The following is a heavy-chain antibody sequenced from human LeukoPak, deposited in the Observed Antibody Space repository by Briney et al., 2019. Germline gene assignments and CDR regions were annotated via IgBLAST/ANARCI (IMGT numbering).Heavy chain of an antibody. Sequence: ASVKVSCKASGYTFTSYGISWVRQAPGQGLEWMGWISAYNGNTNYAQKLQGRVTMTTDISTSTAYMELRSLRSDDTAVYYCARDRPVLRYFDWLLSAASFDYWGQGTLVTVSS. V-gene: IGHV1-18*01. CDR2: ISAYNGNT. D-gene: IGHD3-9*01. CDR1: GYTFTSYG. J-gene: IGHJ4*02. CDR3: ARDRPVLRYFDWLLSAASFDY.